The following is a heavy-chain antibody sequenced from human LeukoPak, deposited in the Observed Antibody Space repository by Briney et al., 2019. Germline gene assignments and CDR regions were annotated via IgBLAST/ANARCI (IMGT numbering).Heavy chain of an antibody. CDR1: GFTLSSYG. CDR3: ASIAAAGHNWFDP. D-gene: IGHD6-13*01. J-gene: IGHJ5*02. Sequence: GGSLRLSCAASGFTLSSYGMHWVRQAPGKGLEWVAFLRYDGSYKNYADSVKGRFTISRDNAKNTLYLQMNSLRAEDTAVYYCASIAAAGHNWFDPWGQGTLVTVSS. CDR2: LRYDGSYK. V-gene: IGHV3-30*02.